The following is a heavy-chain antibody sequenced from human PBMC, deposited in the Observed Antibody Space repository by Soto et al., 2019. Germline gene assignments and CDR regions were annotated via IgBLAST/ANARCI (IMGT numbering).Heavy chain of an antibody. Sequence: LRLSCSASGFNFGSYGMSWVRQAPGKGLEWVSGLTASGLNTYYTDSVKGRFTISRDNSRNTVYLQMSGLRVEDAAVFHCAKGLGNAKEVWGQGTTVTVSS. V-gene: IGHV3-23*01. D-gene: IGHD2-8*01. CDR2: LTASGLNT. J-gene: IGHJ6*02. CDR3: AKGLGNAKEV. CDR1: GFNFGSYG.